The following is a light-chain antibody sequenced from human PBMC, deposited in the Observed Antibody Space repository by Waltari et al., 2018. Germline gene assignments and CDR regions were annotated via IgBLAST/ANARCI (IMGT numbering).Light chain of an antibody. CDR1: NIGTKS. CDR3: QLWDSGDNRVL. CDR2: DDT. Sequence: SYVLTQPPSVSVAPGKTAKITWGGDNIGTKSVHWYQQKPGQAPVLVVYDDTDRPSGIPERFSGSNSGDTATLTISRVEAADEADYYCQLWDSGDNRVLFAGGTKLTVL. V-gene: IGLV3-21*03. J-gene: IGLJ3*02.